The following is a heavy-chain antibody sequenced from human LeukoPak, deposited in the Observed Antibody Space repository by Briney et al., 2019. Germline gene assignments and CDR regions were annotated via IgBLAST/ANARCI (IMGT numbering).Heavy chain of an antibody. CDR1: GFTFSSYS. J-gene: IGHJ4*02. CDR3: ARDRAYSGSPRGY. Sequence: GGSLRLSCAASGFTFSSYSMNWVRQAPGKGLEWVSSISSSSSYIYYADSVKGRFTISGDNAKNSLYLQMNSLRAEDTAVYYCARDRAYSGSPRGYWGQGTLVTVSS. V-gene: IGHV3-21*01. CDR2: ISSSSSYI. D-gene: IGHD1-26*01.